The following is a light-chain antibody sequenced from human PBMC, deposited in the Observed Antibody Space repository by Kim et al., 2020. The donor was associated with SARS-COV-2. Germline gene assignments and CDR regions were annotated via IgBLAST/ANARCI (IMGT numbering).Light chain of an antibody. CDR1: QSVSSN. Sequence: EIVMTQSPVTLSVSPGERATLSCRASQSVSSNLAWYQKKPGQAPRLLIYGASTRATGIPARFSGSGSGTEFTLTISSLQSEDSAVYYCQQYNNWPPLTFGGGTKVDIK. J-gene: IGKJ4*01. CDR2: GAS. CDR3: QQYNNWPPLT. V-gene: IGKV3-15*01.